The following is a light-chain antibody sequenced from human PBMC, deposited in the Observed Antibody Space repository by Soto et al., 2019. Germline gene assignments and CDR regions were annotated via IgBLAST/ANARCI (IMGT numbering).Light chain of an antibody. V-gene: IGLV2-8*01. J-gene: IGLJ2*01. CDR3: SSYAGDNNSL. CDR1: SSDIGKYIF. CDR2: EVS. Sequence: QSALTQPTSASGSPGQSVTISCTGTSSDIGKYIFVSWYQQHPGKAHKLIIYEVSRRPSGVPDRFSGAKSGNTAFLTVSGLQSEDEADYYCSSYAGDNNSLFGGGTKLTVL.